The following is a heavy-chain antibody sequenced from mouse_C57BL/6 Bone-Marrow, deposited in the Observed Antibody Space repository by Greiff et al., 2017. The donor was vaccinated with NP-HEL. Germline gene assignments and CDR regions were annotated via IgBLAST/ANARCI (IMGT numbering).Heavy chain of an antibody. CDR2: IYPRSGNT. Sequence: QVQLKESGAELARPGASVKLSCKASGHTFTSYGISWVKQRTGQGLEWIGEIYPRSGNTYYNEKFKGKATLTADKSSSTAYMELRSLTSEDSAVYFCARDYEAYWGQGTLVTVSA. CDR3: ARDYEAY. CDR1: GHTFTSYG. V-gene: IGHV1-81*01. J-gene: IGHJ3*01. D-gene: IGHD2-4*01.